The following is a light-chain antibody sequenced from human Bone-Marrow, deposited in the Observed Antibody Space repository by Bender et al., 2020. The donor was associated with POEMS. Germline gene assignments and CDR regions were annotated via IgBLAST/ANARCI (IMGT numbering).Light chain of an antibody. CDR3: VAWDHTLKGWV. V-gene: IGLV3-21*02. CDR1: KIGTKD. CDR2: EDT. Sequence: SYVLTQAPSVSVAPGQTAKITCGGSKIGTKDVHWYQQRPGQAPALVVYEDTKRPSGVPDRFSGSMSGTSASLAISGLHSEDEADYYCVAWDHTLKGWVFGGGTKLTVL. J-gene: IGLJ2*01.